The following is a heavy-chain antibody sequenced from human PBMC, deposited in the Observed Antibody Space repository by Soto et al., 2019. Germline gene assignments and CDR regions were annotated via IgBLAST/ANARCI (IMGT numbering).Heavy chain of an antibody. Sequence: SETLSLTCTVSGGSISSYYWSWIRQPPGKGLEWIGYIYYSGSTNYNPSLKSRVTISVDTSKNQFSLKLSSVTAADTAVYYCAREPYDFWSGYGWFDPWGQGTLVTVSS. V-gene: IGHV4-59*01. CDR1: GGSISSYY. CDR2: IYYSGST. CDR3: AREPYDFWSGYGWFDP. D-gene: IGHD3-3*01. J-gene: IGHJ5*02.